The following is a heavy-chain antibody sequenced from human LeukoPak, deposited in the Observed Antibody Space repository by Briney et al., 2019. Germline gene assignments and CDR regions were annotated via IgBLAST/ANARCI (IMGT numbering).Heavy chain of an antibody. CDR1: GYTFTSYG. CDR3: ARWSPHDSSLDY. CDR2: ISAYNGNT. J-gene: IGHJ4*02. V-gene: IGHV1-18*01. Sequence: ASVKVSCKASGYTFTSYGISWVRQAPGQGLEWMGWISAYNGNTNYAQKPQGRVTMTTDTSTSTAYVELRSLRSDDTAVYYCARWSPHDSSLDYWGQGTLVTVSS. D-gene: IGHD3-22*01.